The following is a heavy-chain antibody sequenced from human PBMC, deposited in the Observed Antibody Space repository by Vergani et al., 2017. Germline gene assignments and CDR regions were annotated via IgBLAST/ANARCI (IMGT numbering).Heavy chain of an antibody. D-gene: IGHD3-10*01. CDR3: ARGNYYGSGTYVDP. J-gene: IGHJ5*02. CDR2: IYSGDET. V-gene: IGHV3-66*02. Sequence: LEESGGGSVKPGGSLRLSCAASGSTVSGNYMTWVRQAPGKGLEWVSHIYSGDETYYADSVKGRVTISRDTSKNTLHLQINNLRVEDTAVYYCARGNYYGSGTYVDPWGQGTLVTVSS. CDR1: GSTVSGNY.